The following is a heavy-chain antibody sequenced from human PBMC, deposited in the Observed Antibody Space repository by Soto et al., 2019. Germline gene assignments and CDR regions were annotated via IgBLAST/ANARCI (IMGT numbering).Heavy chain of an antibody. V-gene: IGHV4-39*01. J-gene: IGHJ4*02. CDR3: TTYGGDTGRFDY. CDR1: GGSMTTTNYY. CDR2: SGTT. Sequence: SETLSLTCTVSGGSMTTTNYYWGWIRQPPGKGPEWIGSGTTFYNPSLRGRVTIFVDTSKNQFSLKLTSVTAADTAVYYCTTYGGDTGRFDYWGQGTLVTVS. D-gene: IGHD4-17*01.